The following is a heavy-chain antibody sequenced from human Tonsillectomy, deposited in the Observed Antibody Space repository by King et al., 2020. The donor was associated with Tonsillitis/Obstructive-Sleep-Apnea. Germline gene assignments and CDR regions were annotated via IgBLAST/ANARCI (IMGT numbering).Heavy chain of an antibody. CDR3: ARGYYYYYMDV. V-gene: IGHV4-59*01. Sequence: QLQESGPGLVKPSETLSLTFTVSGGSLSTYYWSWIRQPPGKGLEWIGYIYYTGSTNYNPSLKSRVTISVDTSTNQFSLKLSSVTAADTAVYYCARGYYYYYMDVWGKGTTVTVSS. CDR1: GGSLSTYY. J-gene: IGHJ6*03. CDR2: IYYTGST.